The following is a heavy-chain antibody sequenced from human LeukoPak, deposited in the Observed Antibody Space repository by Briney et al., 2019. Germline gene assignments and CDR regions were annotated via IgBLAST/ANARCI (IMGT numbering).Heavy chain of an antibody. Sequence: PSETLSLTCAVYGGSFSGYYWSWIRPPPGKGLEWIGEINYSGSTNYNPSLKSRVTISVDTSKNKFSLKVSSVIAADTAVYYCARGYGGIYYYYMDVWGKGTTVTVSS. V-gene: IGHV4-34*01. D-gene: IGHD3-16*01. CDR3: ARGYGGIYYYYMDV. J-gene: IGHJ6*03. CDR1: GGSFSGYY. CDR2: INYSGST.